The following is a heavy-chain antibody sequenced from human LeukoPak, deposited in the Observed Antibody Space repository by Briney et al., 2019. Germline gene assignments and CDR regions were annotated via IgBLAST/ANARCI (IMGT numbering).Heavy chain of an antibody. CDR2: INSDGSST. D-gene: IGHD6-19*01. CDR3: ARDSDSSGWGNWFDP. J-gene: IGHJ5*02. Sequence: GGSLRLSCATSGFTFTTFWMHWVRQAPGKGLVWVSRINSDGSSTSYADSVKGRFTISRDNAKNTPYLQMNSLRAEDTAVYYCARDSDSSGWGNWFDPWGQGTLVTVSS. V-gene: IGHV3-74*01. CDR1: GFTFTTFW.